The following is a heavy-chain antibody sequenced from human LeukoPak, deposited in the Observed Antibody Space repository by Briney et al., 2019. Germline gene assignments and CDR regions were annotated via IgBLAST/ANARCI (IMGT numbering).Heavy chain of an antibody. V-gene: IGHV4-30-4*08. J-gene: IGHJ4*02. CDR1: GGSISSGDYY. CDR3: AREGGYCSSTSCYTTFDY. Sequence: SETLSLTCTVSGGSISSGDYYWSWIRQPPGKGLEWIGYIYYSGSTYYNPSLKSRVTISVDTSENQFSLKLSSVTAADTAVYYCAREGGYCSSTSCYTTFDYWGQGTLVTVSS. CDR2: IYYSGST. D-gene: IGHD2-2*02.